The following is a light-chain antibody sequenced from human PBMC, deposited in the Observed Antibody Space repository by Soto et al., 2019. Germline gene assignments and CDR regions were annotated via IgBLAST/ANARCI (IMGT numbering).Light chain of an antibody. V-gene: IGKV3-15*01. CDR2: GTS. J-gene: IGKJ1*01. Sequence: EIVMTQSPVTLSVSPLEIATLSYRASQNISRSLAWYQQKPGQGPSLLIYGTSTRAGGVPARFSGGGSGTEFTLTITSLQSEDFAVYYCHQYNGWPRTFGQGTKVDIK. CDR3: HQYNGWPRT. CDR1: QNISRS.